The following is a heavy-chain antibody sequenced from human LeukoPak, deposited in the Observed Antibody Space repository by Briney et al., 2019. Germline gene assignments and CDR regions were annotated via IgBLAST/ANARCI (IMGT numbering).Heavy chain of an antibody. CDR3: ARHGYSYGQNFDY. CDR2: IYYSGST. Sequence: SETLSLTCTVPGGSISSSSYYWGWIRQPPGRGLEWIGSIYYSGSTYYNPSLKSRVTISVDTSKNQFSLKLSSVTAADTAVYYCARHGYSYGQNFDYWGQGTLVTVSS. CDR1: GGSISSSSYY. J-gene: IGHJ4*02. D-gene: IGHD5-18*01. V-gene: IGHV4-39*01.